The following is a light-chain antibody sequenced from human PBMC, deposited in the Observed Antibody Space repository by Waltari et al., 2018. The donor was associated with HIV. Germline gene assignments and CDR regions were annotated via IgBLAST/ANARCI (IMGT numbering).Light chain of an antibody. J-gene: IGKJ1*01. CDR2: WAS. V-gene: IGKV4-1*01. CDR3: QQYYSTPRT. CDR1: QSVLYSSNNKNY. Sequence: DIVLTPSPHSLAVSLGERATTHCKSSQSVLYSSNNKNYLAWYQQKPGQPPKLLIYWASTRESGVPDRFSGSGSGTDFTLTISSLQAEDVAVYYCQQYYSTPRTFGQGTKVEIK.